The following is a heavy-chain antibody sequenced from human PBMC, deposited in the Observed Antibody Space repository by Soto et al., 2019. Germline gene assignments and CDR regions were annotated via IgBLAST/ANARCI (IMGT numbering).Heavy chain of an antibody. CDR1: GGSISSSSYY. D-gene: IGHD2-2*02. V-gene: IGHV4-39*01. J-gene: IGHJ4*02. CDR3: AGQDGDVDGCKLYGY. CDR2: IYYSGSS. Sequence: QLQLQESGPGLVKPSETLSLTCTVSGGSISSSSYYWGWIRQPPGKGLERIGSIYYSGSSYYNPSLKVRVTISVDTSKNQCSRKLSPLTAADTAVYYCAGQDGDVDGCKLYGYWGQGTLVTVSS.